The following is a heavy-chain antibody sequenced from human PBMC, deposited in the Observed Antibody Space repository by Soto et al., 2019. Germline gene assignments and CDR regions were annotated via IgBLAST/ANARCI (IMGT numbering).Heavy chain of an antibody. Sequence: GGSLRLSCAASGFTFSNYAMTWVRQAPGKGLERVSFISGSGSTPYHADTVKGRFTISRDNSKNTLYRQMNSLRAEDTAVYYCAKNGVGGTMRSWFGPWGQGTLVTVSS. CDR1: GFTFSNYA. J-gene: IGHJ5*02. CDR2: ISGSGSTP. CDR3: AKNGVGGTMRSWFGP. D-gene: IGHD1-26*01. V-gene: IGHV3-23*01.